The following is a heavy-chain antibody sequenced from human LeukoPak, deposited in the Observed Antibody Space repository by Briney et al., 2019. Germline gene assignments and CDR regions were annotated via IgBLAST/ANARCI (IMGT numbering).Heavy chain of an antibody. CDR1: GGTFSSYA. D-gene: IGHD5-12*01. CDR3: ASRIPLFPYSGYQGSEPAGYYNYSMDV. CDR2: IIPIFGTA. J-gene: IGHJ6*02. V-gene: IGHV1-69*05. Sequence: APVKVSCKGSGGTFSSYAISWVRQAPGQGLEWMGGIIPIFGTANYAQKFQGRVTITTDESTSTAYMELSSLRSEDTAVYYLASRIPLFPYSGYQGSEPAGYYNYSMDVWGQGTTVTVSS.